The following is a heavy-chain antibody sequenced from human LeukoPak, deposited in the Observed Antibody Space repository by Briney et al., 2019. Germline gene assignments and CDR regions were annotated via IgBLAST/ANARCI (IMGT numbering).Heavy chain of an antibody. Sequence: GGSLRLSCAVSGFTFSRYTMNWVRQAPGRGLEWVSSITSSSTYIYYADSVKGRFTISRDNSKNTLYLQMNSLRAEDTAVYYCAKSFIVGAIGASYYFDYWGQGTLVTVSS. J-gene: IGHJ4*02. D-gene: IGHD1-26*01. V-gene: IGHV3-21*04. CDR1: GFTFSRYT. CDR3: AKSFIVGAIGASYYFDY. CDR2: ITSSSTYI.